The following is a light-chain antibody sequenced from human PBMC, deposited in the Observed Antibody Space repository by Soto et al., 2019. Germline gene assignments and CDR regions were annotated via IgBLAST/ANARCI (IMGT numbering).Light chain of an antibody. Sequence: QSVLTQPASVSGSHGQSITISCTGTTSDIGDYNYVSWYQHLPDKVPKLIISLVSNRPSGVSNRFSGSKSGNTASLTISGLQAEDEADYYCTSWGIFGPGTKVTVL. CDR3: TSWGI. V-gene: IGLV2-14*01. CDR1: TSDIGDYNY. CDR2: LVS. J-gene: IGLJ1*01.